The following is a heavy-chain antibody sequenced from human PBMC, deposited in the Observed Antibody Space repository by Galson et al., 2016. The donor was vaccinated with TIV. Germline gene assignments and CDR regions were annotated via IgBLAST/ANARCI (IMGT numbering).Heavy chain of an antibody. CDR2: ISGGGDT. D-gene: IGHD2-21*02. J-gene: IGHJ6*04. CDR1: GITVSDNY. Sequence: SLRLSCAASGITVSDNYLTWVRQAPGKGLEWVSIISGGGDTYHADSVKGRFTLSRDNAKKTLYLQMNSLRAEDTAVYFCARDRRYCGNDCYLYYYYGMDVWGEGTTVTVSS. CDR3: ARDRRYCGNDCYLYYYYGMDV. V-gene: IGHV3-66*02.